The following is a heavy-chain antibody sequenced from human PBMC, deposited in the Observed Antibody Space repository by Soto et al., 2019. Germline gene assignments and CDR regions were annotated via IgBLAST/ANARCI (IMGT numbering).Heavy chain of an antibody. V-gene: IGHV1-69*01. D-gene: IGHD6-13*01. CDR2: PIPSLGAV. Sequence: QVQLVQSGAEVKRPGSSVKVSCKASGGSFSLYAISWVRQAPGQGLEWMGGPIPSLGAVNYAQTFQGRVSISADESTNTAYRELRSLRSEDTAVYFCARDRIAAALLNYYGMEGWGQGTTVTVS. CDR3: ARDRIAAALLNYYGMEG. CDR1: GGSFSLYA. J-gene: IGHJ6*02.